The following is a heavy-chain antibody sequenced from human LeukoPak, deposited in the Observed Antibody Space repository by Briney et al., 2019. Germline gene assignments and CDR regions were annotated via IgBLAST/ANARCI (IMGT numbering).Heavy chain of an antibody. CDR1: GFTFSSHW. CDR3: ARVRYCDY. V-gene: IGHV3-74*01. Sequence: GGSLRLSCAASGFTFSSHWMHWVRQAPGKGLVWVSRINFDGSSTSYADSVKGRFIISRDNAKNTLYLQMNSLRAEDTAVYYCARVRYCDYWGQGTLVTVSS. J-gene: IGHJ4*02. D-gene: IGHD1-14*01. CDR2: INFDGSST.